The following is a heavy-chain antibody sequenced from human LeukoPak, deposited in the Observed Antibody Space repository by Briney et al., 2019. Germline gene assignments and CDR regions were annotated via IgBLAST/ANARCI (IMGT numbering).Heavy chain of an antibody. J-gene: IGHJ6*03. Sequence: SETLSLTCTVSGYSISSGYYWGWIRQPPGKGLEWIGSIYHSGSTNYNPSLKSRVTISVDTSKNQFSLKLSSVTAADTAVYYCARDPYSGYYGDYYYYYMDVWGKGTTVTISS. CDR2: IYHSGST. CDR1: GYSISSGYY. D-gene: IGHD5-12*01. V-gene: IGHV4-38-2*02. CDR3: ARDPYSGYYGDYYYYYMDV.